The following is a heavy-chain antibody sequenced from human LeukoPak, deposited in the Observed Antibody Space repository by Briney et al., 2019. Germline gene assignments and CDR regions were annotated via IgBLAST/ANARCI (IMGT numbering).Heavy chain of an antibody. D-gene: IGHD3-10*01. J-gene: IGHJ6*02. V-gene: IGHV1-8*01. Sequence: ASVKVSCKASGYTFTSYDINWVRQATGQGLEWMGWMNPNSGNTGYAQKFQGRVTMTRNTSISTAYMEPSSLRSEDTAVYYCARGPYYYGSGYGMDVWGQGTTVTVSS. CDR2: MNPNSGNT. CDR1: GYTFTSYD. CDR3: ARGPYYYGSGYGMDV.